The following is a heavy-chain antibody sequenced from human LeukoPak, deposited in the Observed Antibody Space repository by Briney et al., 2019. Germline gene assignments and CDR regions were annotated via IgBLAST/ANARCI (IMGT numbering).Heavy chain of an antibody. CDR3: AGAGYCSSTSCYYYYYYMDV. V-gene: IGHV1-69*13. CDR2: IIPILGTA. Sequence: SVKVSCKASGGTFSSYAISWVRQAPGQGLEWMGGIIPILGTANYAQKFQGRVTITADESPSTAYMVLSSLRSEDTAVYYCAGAGYCSSTSCYYYYYYMDVWGKGTTVTVSS. J-gene: IGHJ6*03. CDR1: GGTFSSYA. D-gene: IGHD2-2*01.